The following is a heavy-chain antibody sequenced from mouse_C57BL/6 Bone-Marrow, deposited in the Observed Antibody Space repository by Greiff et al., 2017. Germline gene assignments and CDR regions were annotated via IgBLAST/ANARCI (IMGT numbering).Heavy chain of an antibody. CDR3: ARDHYGVYYYAMDY. CDR2: ISYDGSN. D-gene: IGHD1-1*01. J-gene: IGHJ4*01. V-gene: IGHV3-6*01. CDR1: GYSITSGYY. Sequence: DVQLQASGPGLVKPSQSLSLTCSVTGYSITSGYYWNWIRQFPGNKLEWMGYISYDGSNNYNPSLKNRISITRDTSKNQFFLKLNSVTTEDTATYYCARDHYGVYYYAMDYWGQGTSVTVSS.